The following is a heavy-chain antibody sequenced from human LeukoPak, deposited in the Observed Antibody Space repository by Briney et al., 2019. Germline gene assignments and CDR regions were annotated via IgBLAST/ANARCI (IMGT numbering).Heavy chain of an antibody. J-gene: IGHJ4*02. CDR1: GLTVSSNY. Sequence: GGSLRLSCAASGLTVSSNYMSWVRQAPGTGLECVSVIYSDGSTYYADSVKGRFTISRDNSKNTLYLQMNSLRAEDTAVYYCARDLGGSTWYAGVRDCWGQGTLVTVSS. CDR3: ARDLGGSTWYAGVRDC. CDR2: IYSDGST. D-gene: IGHD6-13*01. V-gene: IGHV3-66*01.